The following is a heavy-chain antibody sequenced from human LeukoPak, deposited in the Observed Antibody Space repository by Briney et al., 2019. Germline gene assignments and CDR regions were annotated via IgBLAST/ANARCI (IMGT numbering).Heavy chain of an antibody. CDR3: ARGGPYDFWSGYYAFDI. CDR1: GYTFTSYG. CDR2: ISAYNGNT. D-gene: IGHD3-3*01. J-gene: IGHJ3*02. Sequence: ASVKVFCKASGYTFTSYGISWVRQAPGQGREGMGWISAYNGNTNYAQKLQGRVTMTTDTATSTAYMELRSLRSDDTAVYYCARGGPYDFWSGYYAFDIWGQGTMVTVSS. V-gene: IGHV1-18*01.